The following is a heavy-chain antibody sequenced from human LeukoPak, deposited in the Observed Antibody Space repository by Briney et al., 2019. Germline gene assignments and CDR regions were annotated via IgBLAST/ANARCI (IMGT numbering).Heavy chain of an antibody. D-gene: IGHD3-3*01. Sequence: PGGSLRLSCAASGFTFSSYWMSWVRQAPGKGLEWVANIKQDGSEKYYVDSVKGRFTISRDNAKNSLYLQMYSLRAEDTAVYYCARDQQFTIFGVANQPDFDYWGQGTLVTVSS. CDR1: GFTFSSYW. V-gene: IGHV3-7*03. CDR2: IKQDGSEK. CDR3: ARDQQFTIFGVANQPDFDY. J-gene: IGHJ4*02.